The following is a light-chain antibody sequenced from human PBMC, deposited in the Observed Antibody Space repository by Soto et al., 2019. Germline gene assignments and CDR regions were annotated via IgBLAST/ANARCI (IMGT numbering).Light chain of an antibody. CDR1: SSDLGSYNL. CDR3: RPHTSSRTYV. Sequence: QSVLTQPASVSGSPGQSITISCTGTSSDLGSYNLVSWYQQHPGKAPKFMIYEVSNRPSGVSNRFSGSKSGNTSSLTISGLQAEDEADYYRRPHTSSRTYVSGTGTTVPVL. V-gene: IGLV2-14*02. CDR2: EVS. J-gene: IGLJ1*01.